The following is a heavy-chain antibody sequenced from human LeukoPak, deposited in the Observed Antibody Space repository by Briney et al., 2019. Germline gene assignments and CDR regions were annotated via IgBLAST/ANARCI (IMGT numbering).Heavy chain of an antibody. CDR2: IKHDGSDK. CDR1: GFTFSNYC. V-gene: IGHV3-7*01. CDR3: ARGGHRQKEF. D-gene: IGHD3-10*01. Sequence: PGGSLRLSCSASGFTFSNYCMSWVRQPPGKGMEWVAFIKHDGSDKYCVDSVKGRFTISRDNAKNSLYLKMRPLRAEDTAVYYCARGGHRQKEFWGQGTLVTVYS. J-gene: IGHJ4*02.